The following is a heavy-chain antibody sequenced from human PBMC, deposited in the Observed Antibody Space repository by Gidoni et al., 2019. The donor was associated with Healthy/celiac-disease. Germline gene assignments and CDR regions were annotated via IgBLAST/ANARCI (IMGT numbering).Heavy chain of an antibody. CDR1: GGSISSGGYY. V-gene: IGHV4-31*03. D-gene: IGHD3-10*01. CDR3: ARTDFVRGVIRVNWFDP. CDR2: IDYSGST. J-gene: IGHJ5*02. Sequence: QVQLQESGPGLVKPSQTLSLTCTVSGGSISSGGYYWSWIRQHPGKGLEWIGYIDYSGSTYYNPSLKSRVTISVDTSKNQFSLKLSSVTAADTAVYYCARTDFVRGVIRVNWFDPWGQGTLVTVSS.